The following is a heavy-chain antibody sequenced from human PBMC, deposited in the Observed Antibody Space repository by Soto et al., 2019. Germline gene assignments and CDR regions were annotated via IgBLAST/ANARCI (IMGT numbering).Heavy chain of an antibody. CDR1: GGTFSSYA. Sequence: ASVKVSCKASGGTFSSYAISWVRQAPGQGLEWMGGIIPIFGTANYAQKFQGRVTITRDTSASTAYMELSSLRSEDTAVYYCATLYLTGPFDFDYWGQGTLVTVSS. J-gene: IGHJ4*02. D-gene: IGHD3-9*01. V-gene: IGHV1-69*05. CDR3: ATLYLTGPFDFDY. CDR2: IIPIFGTA.